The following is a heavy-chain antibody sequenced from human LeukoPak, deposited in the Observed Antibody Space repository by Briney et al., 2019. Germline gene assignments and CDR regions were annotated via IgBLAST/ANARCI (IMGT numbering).Heavy chain of an antibody. D-gene: IGHD3-10*01. CDR3: VKSGSYYNEPYYFDY. CDR2: ISSNGGST. Sequence: PGGSLRLSCSASGFTFSRYAMHWVRQAPGKGREYVLGISSNGGSTYYAHSVKGRFTISRDNSKNTLYLQMSSLRAEDTAVYYCVKSGSYYNEPYYFDYWGQGTLVTVSS. V-gene: IGHV3-64D*06. J-gene: IGHJ4*02. CDR1: GFTFSRYA.